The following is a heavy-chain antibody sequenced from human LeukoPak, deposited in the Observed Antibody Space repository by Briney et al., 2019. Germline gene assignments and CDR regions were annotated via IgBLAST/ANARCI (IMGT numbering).Heavy chain of an antibody. CDR3: ARVKGYCSGGSCYSPYYYYYGMDV. D-gene: IGHD2-15*01. Sequence: GAAGRVSSKPSGGTFISYAISWVGQAPGQGLECMGGIIPIFGRANYAEYCEGRVAIIADESTSTAYMELSSMRSEATAVYYCARVKGYCSGGSCYSPYYYYYGMDVWGQGTTVTVSS. J-gene: IGHJ6*02. CDR1: GGTFISYA. V-gene: IGHV1-69*13. CDR2: IIPIFGRA.